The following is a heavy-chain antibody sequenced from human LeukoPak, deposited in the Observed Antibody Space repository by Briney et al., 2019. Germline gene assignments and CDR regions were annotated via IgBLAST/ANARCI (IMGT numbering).Heavy chain of an antibody. Sequence: PSQTLSLTCTVSGGSINSGAYYWNWIRQHPGKGLEWIGYIYYSGSTYYNPSLKSRVTISVDTSKNQFSLKLSSVTAADTAVYYCARDGLVVRGVISNWYFDLWGRGTLVTVSS. CDR1: GGSINSGAYY. D-gene: IGHD3-10*01. J-gene: IGHJ2*01. CDR3: ARDGLVVRGVISNWYFDL. CDR2: IYYSGST. V-gene: IGHV4-31*03.